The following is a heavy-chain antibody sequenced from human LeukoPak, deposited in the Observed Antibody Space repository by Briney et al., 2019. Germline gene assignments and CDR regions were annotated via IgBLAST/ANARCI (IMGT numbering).Heavy chain of an antibody. CDR1: GFTLSSYA. CDR3: ARAPSPLLPYDY. Sequence: GGSLRLSCAASGFTLSSYAMHWVRQAPGKGLEWVAVISYDGSNKYYADSVKGRFTISRDNSKNTLYLQMNSLRAEDTAVYYCARAPSPLLPYDYWGQRTLVTVSS. J-gene: IGHJ4*02. CDR2: ISYDGSNK. D-gene: IGHD1-26*01. V-gene: IGHV3-30*04.